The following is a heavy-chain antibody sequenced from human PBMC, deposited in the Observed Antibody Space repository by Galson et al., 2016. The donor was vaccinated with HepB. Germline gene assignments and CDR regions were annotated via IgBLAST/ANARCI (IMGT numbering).Heavy chain of an antibody. J-gene: IGHJ4*02. CDR3: AKSGFFGELDK. CDR2: ISGSGGRT. D-gene: IGHD3-10*01. CDR1: AGTFKNYA. V-gene: IGHV3-23*01. Sequence: SLRLSCAVSAGTFKNYAMNWVRQAPGKGLKWVAAISGSGGRTSYEDSVRGRFTISRDNSKNTLFLRMNSVGVEVTAVYFCAKSGFFGELDKWGQGTGVVVSS.